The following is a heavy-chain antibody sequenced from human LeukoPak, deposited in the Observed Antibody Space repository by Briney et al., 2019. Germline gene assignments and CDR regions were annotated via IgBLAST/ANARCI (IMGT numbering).Heavy chain of an antibody. V-gene: IGHV1-2*02. Sequence: ASVKVSCKASGYTFTGYYMHWVRQAPGQGLEWMGWINPNSGGTSYAQKFQGRVTMTRDTSISTAYMELSRLRSDDTAVYYCARGPFGYSYGFFDYWGQGTLVTVSS. CDR2: INPNSGGT. J-gene: IGHJ4*02. D-gene: IGHD5-18*01. CDR3: ARGPFGYSYGFFDY. CDR1: GYTFTGYY.